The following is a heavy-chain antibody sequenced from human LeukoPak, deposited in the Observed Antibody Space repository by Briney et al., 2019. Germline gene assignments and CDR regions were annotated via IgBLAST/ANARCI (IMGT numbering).Heavy chain of an antibody. CDR2: INPNSGGT. CDR1: GYTFTGYY. CDR3: ARDLTSSGWYADYGMDV. D-gene: IGHD6-19*01. V-gene: IGHV1-2*02. Sequence: ASVKVSCKASGYTFTGYYMHWVRQAPGQGREWMGWINPNSGGTNYAQKFQGRVTMTRDTSISTAYMELSRLRSDDAAVYYCARDLTSSGWYADYGMDVWGQGTTVTVSS. J-gene: IGHJ6*02.